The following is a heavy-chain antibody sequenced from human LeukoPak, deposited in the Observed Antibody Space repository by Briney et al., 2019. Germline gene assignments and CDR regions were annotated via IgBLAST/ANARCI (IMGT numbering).Heavy chain of an antibody. J-gene: IGHJ4*02. CDR1: GLTFSSYA. V-gene: IGHV3-23*01. Sequence: GGSLRLSCAASGLTFSSYAMIWVRQAPGKGLEWVSTIRDNGASTFHADSVKGRFTISRDNSKNTLFLQMNSLRAEDTAIYYCSSGWFYWGQGILVTVSS. CDR2: IRDNGAST. CDR3: SSGWFY. D-gene: IGHD6-19*01.